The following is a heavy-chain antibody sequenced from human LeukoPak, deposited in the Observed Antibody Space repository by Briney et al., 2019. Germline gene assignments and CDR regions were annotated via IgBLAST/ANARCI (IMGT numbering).Heavy chain of an antibody. D-gene: IGHD6-25*01. CDR1: GFTFDDYT. CDR2: ITWDGGVT. Sequence: GSLRLSCAASGFTFDDYTMHWVRQAPGKGLEWVSLITWDGGVTYYADSVKGRFTISRDNNKNSLYLQMNNLRTEDTALYYCAKNRRRAAQIDFDYWGQGTLVTVSS. V-gene: IGHV3-43*01. CDR3: AKNRRRAAQIDFDY. J-gene: IGHJ4*02.